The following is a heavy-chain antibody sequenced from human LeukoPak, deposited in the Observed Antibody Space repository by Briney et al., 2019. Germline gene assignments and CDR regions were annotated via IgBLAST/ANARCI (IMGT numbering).Heavy chain of an antibody. Sequence: PGGSLRLSCAASDFTFSSYTMNWVRQAPGKGLEWVSSISSSGLYIYYADSVKGRFTTSRDNAKNSLYLQMNSLRAEDTAVFYCANNRGGDYDSSFNYWGQGTLVTVSS. CDR1: DFTFSSYT. V-gene: IGHV3-21*01. CDR3: ANNRGGDYDSSFNY. CDR2: ISSSGLYI. J-gene: IGHJ4*02. D-gene: IGHD2-21*02.